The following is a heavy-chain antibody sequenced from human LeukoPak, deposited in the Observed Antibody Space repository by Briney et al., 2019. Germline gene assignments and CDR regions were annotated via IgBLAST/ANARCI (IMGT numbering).Heavy chain of an antibody. CDR1: GFTFSSYG. CDR3: AKSPPPYGSGSYYYYYYMDV. V-gene: IGHV3-23*01. CDR2: ISGSGGST. D-gene: IGHD3-10*01. J-gene: IGHJ6*03. Sequence: GSLRLSCAASGFTFSSYGMSWVRQAPGKGLEWVSAISGSGGSTYYADSVKGRFTISRDNSKNTLYLQMNSLRAEDTAVYYCAKSPPPYGSGSYYYYYYMDVWGKGTTVTISS.